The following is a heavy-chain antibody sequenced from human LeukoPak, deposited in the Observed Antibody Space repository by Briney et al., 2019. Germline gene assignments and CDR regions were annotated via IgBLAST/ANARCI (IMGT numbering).Heavy chain of an antibody. V-gene: IGHV3-53*01. CDR3: ARGVGYCTNGVCDY. Sequence: GGSLRLSCAASGFTFSTYAMTWVRQAPGKGLEWVSVIYSGGSTYYADSVKGRFTISRDNSKNTLYLQMNSLRAEDTAVYYCARGVGYCTNGVCDYWGQGTLVTVSS. CDR2: IYSGGST. CDR1: GFTFSTYA. J-gene: IGHJ4*02. D-gene: IGHD2-8*01.